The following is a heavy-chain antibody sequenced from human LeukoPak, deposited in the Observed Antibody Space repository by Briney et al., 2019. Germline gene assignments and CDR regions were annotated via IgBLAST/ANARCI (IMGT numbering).Heavy chain of an antibody. J-gene: IGHJ4*02. V-gene: IGHV3-21*01. CDR2: ISSSSSSRSYM. Sequence: GGSLRLSWAACGFTFTSYVMNCVRQAPGKGLEWVSSISSSSSSRSYMYYADSVRGRFTISRDNAKNSLFLQMNSLRAENTAVYYCARFFSRDDASFDYWGQGTLVTVSS. CDR3: ARFFSRDDASFDY. CDR1: GFTFTSYV. D-gene: IGHD2/OR15-2a*01.